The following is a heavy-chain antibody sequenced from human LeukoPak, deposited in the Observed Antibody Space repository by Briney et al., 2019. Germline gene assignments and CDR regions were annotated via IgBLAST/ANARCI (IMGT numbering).Heavy chain of an antibody. CDR1: GSTFTSYY. V-gene: IGHV1-46*01. J-gene: IGHJ4*02. CDR3: ARSYTYGLGY. D-gene: IGHD5-18*01. CDR2: INPSNSYA. Sequence: ASVKVSFKASGSTFTSYYMHRVRQAPGQGLEWMGTINPSNSYANYAQKSQGRVTITRDPSTSTDYMELSSLRSEDRALYYCARSYTYGLGYWGRGIPVTVSS.